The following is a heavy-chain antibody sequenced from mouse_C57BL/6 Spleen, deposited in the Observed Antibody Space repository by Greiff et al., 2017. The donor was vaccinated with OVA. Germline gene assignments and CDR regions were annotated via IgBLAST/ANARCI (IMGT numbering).Heavy chain of an antibody. CDR1: GFSLTSYG. J-gene: IGHJ1*03. D-gene: IGHD2-2*01. CDR3: ARHGSTMVTTERRSYWYFDV. CDR2: IWSDGST. V-gene: IGHV2-6-1*01. Sequence: QVQLKESGPGLVAPSQSLSITCTVSGFSLTSYGVHWVRQPPGKGLEWLVVIWSDGSTTYNSALKSRLSISKDNSKSQVFLKMNSLQTDDTAMYYCARHGSTMVTTERRSYWYFDVWGTGTTVTVSS.